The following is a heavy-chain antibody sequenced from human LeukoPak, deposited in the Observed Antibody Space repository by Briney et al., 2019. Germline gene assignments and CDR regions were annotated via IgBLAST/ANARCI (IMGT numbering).Heavy chain of an antibody. D-gene: IGHD3-22*01. CDR3: ARDRRYYDSSGYYADGFDY. Sequence: GGSLRLSCAASGFTFSSYSMNWVRQAPGKGLEWVSSISSSSSYIYYADPVKGRFTISRDNAKNSLYLQMNSLRAEDTAVYYCARDRRYYDSSGYYADGFDYWGQGTLVTVSS. V-gene: IGHV3-21*01. CDR2: ISSSSSYI. J-gene: IGHJ4*02. CDR1: GFTFSSYS.